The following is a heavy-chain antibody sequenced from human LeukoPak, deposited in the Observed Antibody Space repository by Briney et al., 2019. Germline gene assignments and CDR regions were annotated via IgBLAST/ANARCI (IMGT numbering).Heavy chain of an antibody. J-gene: IGHJ4*02. CDR1: GLTFNSYS. CDR2: ISYDGSNK. V-gene: IGHV3-30*04. CDR3: AREHISGYFDY. Sequence: GGSLRLSCVAAGLTFNSYSIHWVRQAPGKGLEWVAVISYDGSNKYYADSVKGRFTISRDNSKNTLYLQMNSLRGEDTAMYYCAREHISGYFDYWGQETLVTVSS. D-gene: IGHD6-19*01.